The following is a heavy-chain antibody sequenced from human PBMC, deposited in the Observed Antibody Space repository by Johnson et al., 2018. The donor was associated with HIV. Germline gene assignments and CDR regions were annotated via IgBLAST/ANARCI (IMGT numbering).Heavy chain of an antibody. Sequence: VQVVESGGGLVQSGGSLRLSCGVSGFAVSSNYMSWVRQAPGKGLEWVSGISWNRGSIGYAASVKGRFTISRDSSKNTLYLQMNSLRAEDTAVYYCARDGYSSAWYGKDAFDIWGQGTMVTVSS. J-gene: IGHJ3*02. CDR3: ARDGYSSAWYGKDAFDI. D-gene: IGHD6-19*01. CDR2: SWNRGSI. CDR1: GFAVSSNY. V-gene: IGHV3-66*01.